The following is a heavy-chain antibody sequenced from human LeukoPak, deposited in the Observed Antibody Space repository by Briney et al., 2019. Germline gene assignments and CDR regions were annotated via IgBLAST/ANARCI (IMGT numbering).Heavy chain of an antibody. CDR2: ISSSGDST. V-gene: IGHV3-23*01. D-gene: IGHD3-22*01. CDR1: GFTFSTYA. J-gene: IGHJ4*02. CDR3: TKDQTPYDSSGYYDY. Sequence: PGGSLRLSCAASGFTFSTYAMSWVRQAPGKGLEWVTAISSSGDSTYYADSVKGRFTISRDNSKNTLYLQMNSLRAEDTAVYYCTKDQTPYDSSGYYDYWGQGTLVTVSS.